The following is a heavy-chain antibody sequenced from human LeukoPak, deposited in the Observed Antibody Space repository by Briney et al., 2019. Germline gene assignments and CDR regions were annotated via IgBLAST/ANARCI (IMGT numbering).Heavy chain of an antibody. V-gene: IGHV3-23*01. D-gene: IGHD2-8*01. CDR3: AKDRVHCTNGVCYKGSFDY. J-gene: IGHJ4*02. CDR1: GFTFSSYA. CDR2: ISGSGGST. Sequence: PGGSLRLSCAASGFTFSSYAMSWVRQAPGKGLDWVSAISGSGGSTYYADSVKGRFTISRDNSKNTLYLQMNSLRAEDTAVYYCAKDRVHCTNGVCYKGSFDYWGQGTLVTVSS.